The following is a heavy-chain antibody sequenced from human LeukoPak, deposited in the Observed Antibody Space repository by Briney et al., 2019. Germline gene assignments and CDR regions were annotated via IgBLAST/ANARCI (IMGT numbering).Heavy chain of an antibody. D-gene: IGHD1-26*01. Sequence: PGGSLRLSCAASGFTFSSYAMSWVRQAPGKGLEWVSAISGSGGSTYYADSVKGRFTISRDNSKNTLYLQMNSLRAEDTAVYYCAKHPPSVGAIFWVWFDPWGQGTLVTVSS. CDR3: AKHPPSVGAIFWVWFDP. V-gene: IGHV3-23*01. J-gene: IGHJ5*02. CDR1: GFTFSSYA. CDR2: ISGSGGST.